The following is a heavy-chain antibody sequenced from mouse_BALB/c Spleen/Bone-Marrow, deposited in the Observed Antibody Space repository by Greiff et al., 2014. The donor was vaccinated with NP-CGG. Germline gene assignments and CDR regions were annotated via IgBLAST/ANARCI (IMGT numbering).Heavy chain of an antibody. J-gene: IGHJ2*03. CDR3: TRSITTTVEFDY. D-gene: IGHD1-1*01. Sequence: VQLKESGTVLARPGASVKMSCKASGYSFTSYWMYWIKQRPGQGLEWIGAIYPGDSGTCYNQNFKGKAKLSAVTSASTAYMELSSLTNEDSAVYYCTRSITTTVEFDYWGQGTSLTVSS. V-gene: IGHV1-5*01. CDR2: IYPGDSGT. CDR1: GYSFTSYW.